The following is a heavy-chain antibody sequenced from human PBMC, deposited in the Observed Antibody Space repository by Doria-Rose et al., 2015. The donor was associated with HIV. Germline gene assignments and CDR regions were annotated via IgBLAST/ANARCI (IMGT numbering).Heavy chain of an antibody. CDR3: ARVLSGTYDY. D-gene: IGHD1-26*01. J-gene: IGHJ4*02. V-gene: IGHV4-59*01. Sequence: VQLVESGPGLVKSSKTLSLTCSVSGGSISHYYWSWIRQPPGKGLEYIGDIFYTGSTNYSPSLKSRVSISIDTSKNKFSLRLSSVTAADTAVYYCARVLSGTYDYWGQGTLVTVPS. CDR1: GGSISHYY. CDR2: IFYTGST.